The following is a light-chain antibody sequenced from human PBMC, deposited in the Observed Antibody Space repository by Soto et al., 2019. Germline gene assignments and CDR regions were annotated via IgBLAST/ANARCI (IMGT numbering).Light chain of an antibody. CDR1: QSLLFRNGYHY. CDR3: MIALQIPRT. CDR2: LTS. J-gene: IGKJ1*01. Sequence: DIVMTQSPLSLSVTPGEPASISCRSSQSLLFRNGYHYLDWYLQKPGQSPRLLISLTSNRASGVPYRFSGSGSGTDFTLKISRVEAEDVGVYFCMIALQIPRTCGQGTKVEI. V-gene: IGKV2-28*01.